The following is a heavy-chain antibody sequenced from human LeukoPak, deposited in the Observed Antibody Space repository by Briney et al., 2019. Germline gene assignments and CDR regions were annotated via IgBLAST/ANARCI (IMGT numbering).Heavy chain of an antibody. Sequence: GGSLRLSCAASGFTFSSYAMSWVRQAPGKGLEWVSAISGSGGSTYYADSVKGRFTISRDNSKNTLYLQMNSLRAEDTAVYYCAKGTDSSGYYYGAAFDIWGQGTMATVSS. CDR3: AKGTDSSGYYYGAAFDI. V-gene: IGHV3-23*01. D-gene: IGHD3-22*01. J-gene: IGHJ3*02. CDR2: ISGSGGST. CDR1: GFTFSSYA.